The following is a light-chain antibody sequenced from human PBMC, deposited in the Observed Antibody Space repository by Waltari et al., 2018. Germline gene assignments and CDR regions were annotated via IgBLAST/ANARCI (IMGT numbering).Light chain of an antibody. J-gene: IGKJ2*01. Sequence: EVVMTQSPATLSVSPGERATLSTRASHSVSSNLAWYQQKPGQTPRLLIYGASTRATGIPARFSGSGSGTEFTLTISNLQSEDFAVYYCQQYLSWYTFGQGTKLEIK. CDR2: GAS. CDR3: QQYLSWYT. CDR1: HSVSSN. V-gene: IGKV3-15*01.